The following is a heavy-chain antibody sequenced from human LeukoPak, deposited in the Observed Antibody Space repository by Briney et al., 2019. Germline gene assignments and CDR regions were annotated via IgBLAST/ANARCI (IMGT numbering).Heavy chain of an antibody. CDR2: MNPNSGNT. CDR1: GYTFNSYD. Sequence: GASVKVSCKASGYTFNSYDINWVRQATGQGLEWMGWMNPNSGNTGYAQKFQGRVTITRNTSISTAYMELSSLRSEDTAVYYCARGQRPTGGDYYMDVWGKGTTVTVSS. J-gene: IGHJ6*03. CDR3: ARGQRPTGGDYYMDV. D-gene: IGHD1-14*01. V-gene: IGHV1-8*03.